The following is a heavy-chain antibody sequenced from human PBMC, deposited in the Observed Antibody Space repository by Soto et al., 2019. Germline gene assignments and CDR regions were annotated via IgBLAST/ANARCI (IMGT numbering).Heavy chain of an antibody. J-gene: IGHJ4*02. D-gene: IGHD6-19*01. Sequence: GGSLRLSCAASGFTFSSYAMSWVRQAPGKGLEWVSAISGSGISTYYADSVKGRFTISRDNSKNTLYLQMNSLRAEDTAVYYCAKEGEPSSGWANFDYWRQGTLVTVSS. CDR2: ISGSGIST. CDR3: AKEGEPSSGWANFDY. CDR1: GFTFSSYA. V-gene: IGHV3-23*01.